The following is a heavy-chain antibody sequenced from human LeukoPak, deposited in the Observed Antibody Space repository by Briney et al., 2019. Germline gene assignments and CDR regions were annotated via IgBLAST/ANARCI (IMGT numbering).Heavy chain of an antibody. CDR3: AREYYYDSSGYYQYYFDY. Sequence: PGGSLRLSCVASGFTFSSYAMHWVRQAPGKGLEWVAVISYDGSNKYYADSVKGRFTISRDNSKNTLYLQMNSLRAEDTAVYYCAREYYYDSSGYYQYYFDYWGQGTLVTVSS. V-gene: IGHV3-30-3*01. CDR1: GFTFSSYA. J-gene: IGHJ4*02. D-gene: IGHD3-22*01. CDR2: ISYDGSNK.